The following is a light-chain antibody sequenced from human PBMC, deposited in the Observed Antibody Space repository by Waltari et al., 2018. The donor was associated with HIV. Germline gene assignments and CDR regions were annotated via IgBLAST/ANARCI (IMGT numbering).Light chain of an antibody. J-gene: IGKJ4*01. Sequence: DIQMTQSPSSLSASVGDTVTITCRARQDISNSVSWFQQQPGKVPQLLVHSASIFQSGVPSRFRGSGSATEYTLTISGLQAEDFATYFCQQYYGVPLTFGGGTRVDIK. CDR3: QQYYGVPLT. CDR1: QDISNS. CDR2: SAS. V-gene: IGKV1-NL1*01.